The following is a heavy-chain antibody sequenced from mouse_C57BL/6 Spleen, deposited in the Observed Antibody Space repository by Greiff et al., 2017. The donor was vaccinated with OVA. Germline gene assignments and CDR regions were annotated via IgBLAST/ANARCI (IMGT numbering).Heavy chain of an antibody. D-gene: IGHD1-1*01. CDR2: INPYNGGT. CDR3: ASYYYGLEGGAMDY. J-gene: IGHJ4*01. V-gene: IGHV1-19*01. Sequence: EVQLQQSGPVLVKPGASVKMSCKASGYTFTDYYMNWVKQSHGKSLEWIGVINPYNGGTSYNQKFKGKATLTVDKSSSTAYMELNSLTSEDSAVYYCASYYYGLEGGAMDYWGQGTSVTVSS. CDR1: GYTFTDYY.